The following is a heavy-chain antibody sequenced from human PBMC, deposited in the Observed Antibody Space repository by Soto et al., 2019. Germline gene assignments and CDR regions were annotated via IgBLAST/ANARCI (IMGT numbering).Heavy chain of an antibody. J-gene: IGHJ4*02. CDR2: IYYSGST. CDR1: GGSISSGGYY. D-gene: IGHD3-22*01. V-gene: IGHV4-31*03. Sequence: SETLSLTCTVSGGSISSGGYYWSWVRQHPGKGLEWIGYIYYSGSTYYNPSLKSRVTISVDTSKNQFSLKLSSVTAADTAVYYCARVPDYYDSSGYYLDYWGQGTLVTVSS. CDR3: ARVPDYYDSSGYYLDY.